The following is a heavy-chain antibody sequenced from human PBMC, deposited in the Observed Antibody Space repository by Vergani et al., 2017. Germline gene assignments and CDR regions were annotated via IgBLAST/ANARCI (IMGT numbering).Heavy chain of an antibody. CDR3: ASDGRSRDGYNLYLRPWYYFDY. V-gene: IGHV3-23*01. J-gene: IGHJ4*02. CDR1: GFTFSSYA. CDR2: ISGSGGST. Sequence: EVQLLESGGGLVQPGGSLRLSCAASGFTFSSYAMSWVRQAPGKGLEWVSAISGSGGSTYYADSVKGRFTISRDNAKNSLYLQMNSLRAEDTAVYYCASDGRSRDGYNLYLRPWYYFDYWGQGTLVTVSS. D-gene: IGHD5-24*01.